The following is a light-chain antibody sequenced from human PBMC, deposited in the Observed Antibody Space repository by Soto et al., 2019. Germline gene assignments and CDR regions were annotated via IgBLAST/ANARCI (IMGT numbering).Light chain of an antibody. CDR2: AAS. Sequence: IQLTQSPSSLSASVGDRVIMTCRASQGISSYLAWYQQKPGKAPTLLIYAASTLETGVPSRISGSGSGTDFTLTISSLQPEDFATYYCQQLNIYPFTFGPGTKVDIK. V-gene: IGKV1-9*01. CDR3: QQLNIYPFT. J-gene: IGKJ3*01. CDR1: QGISSY.